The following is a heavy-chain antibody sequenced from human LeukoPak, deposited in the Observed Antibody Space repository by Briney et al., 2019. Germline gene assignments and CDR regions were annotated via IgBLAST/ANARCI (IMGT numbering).Heavy chain of an antibody. CDR1: GFTLSSYW. CDR3: ARVGWSLYYFDY. V-gene: IGHV3-74*01. Sequence: GGSLRLSCAASGFTLSSYWMHWVRQAPGKGLVWVSRISSDGNTASYADSVKGRFTITRDNAKDTLYLQMNSLRAEDTAVYYCARVGWSLYYFDYWGQGTLVTVSS. CDR2: ISSDGNTA. J-gene: IGHJ4*02. D-gene: IGHD6-19*01.